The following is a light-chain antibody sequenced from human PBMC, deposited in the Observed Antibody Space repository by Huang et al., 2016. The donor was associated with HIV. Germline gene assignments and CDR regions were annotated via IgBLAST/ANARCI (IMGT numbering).Light chain of an antibody. V-gene: IGKV3-11*01. Sequence: EIVLTQSPATLSLSPGERATLSCRASQSFHSYLAWYQQKPGQAPRLLIYDASNRATGIPARFSGSGSVTDFTLTISNLQSEDFAVYYCQQRSAWPLTFGGGTKVEI. CDR2: DAS. CDR1: QSFHSY. CDR3: QQRSAWPLT. J-gene: IGKJ4*01.